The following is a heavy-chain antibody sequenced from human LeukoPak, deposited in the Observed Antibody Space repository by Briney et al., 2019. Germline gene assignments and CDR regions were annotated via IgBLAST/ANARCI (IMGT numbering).Heavy chain of an antibody. J-gene: IGHJ4*02. CDR3: ARGSGGYCSSTSCYPPNY. CDR1: GFTFSSYA. V-gene: IGHV3-30-3*01. Sequence: GGSLRLSYAASGFTFSSYAMHWVRQAPGKGLEWVAVISYDGSNKYYADSVKGRFTISRDNSKNTLYLQMNSLRAEDTAVYYCARGSGGYCSSTSCYPPNYWGRGTLVTVSS. D-gene: IGHD2-2*01. CDR2: ISYDGSNK.